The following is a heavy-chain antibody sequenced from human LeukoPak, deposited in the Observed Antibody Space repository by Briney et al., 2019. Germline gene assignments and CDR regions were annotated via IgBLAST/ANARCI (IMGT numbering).Heavy chain of an antibody. Sequence: ASVKVSCKASGYTFISYYMHWVRQAPGQGLEWMGIINPNGGSTTYAQNFQGRVTMTRDTSTSTVYMELSSLRSEDTAVYYCARDGYDSSGYYLPSDYYYYYVDVWGKGTTVTVSS. D-gene: IGHD3-22*01. J-gene: IGHJ6*03. CDR3: ARDGYDSSGYYLPSDYYYYYVDV. CDR2: INPNGGST. V-gene: IGHV1-46*01. CDR1: GYTFISYY.